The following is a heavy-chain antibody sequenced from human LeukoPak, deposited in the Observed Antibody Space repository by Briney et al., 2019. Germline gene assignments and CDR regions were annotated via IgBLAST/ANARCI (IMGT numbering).Heavy chain of an antibody. CDR1: GFTFSSYS. J-gene: IGHJ4*02. CDR3: ARDLHWAFDY. CDR2: IRTSPYII. Sequence: PGGSLRLSCAASGFTFSSYSMNWVRQAPGKGLEWVLYIRTSPYIIYYADSVRGRFTVSRDNAKNSLFLQMNSLRDEDTAMYYCARDLHWAFDYWGQGTLVTVSS. V-gene: IGHV3-48*02. D-gene: IGHD3/OR15-3a*01.